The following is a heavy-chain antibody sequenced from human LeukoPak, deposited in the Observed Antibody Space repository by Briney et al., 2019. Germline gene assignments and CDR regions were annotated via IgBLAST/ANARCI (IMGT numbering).Heavy chain of an antibody. J-gene: IGHJ5*02. CDR1: GDSITNGDY. Sequence: SETLSLNCDVSGDSITNGDYWAWIRQSPGKGLEWIGSVYHSGSTHYNPSLKSRLIISVDMSKNQFSLNLNTLTAADTAIYYCARNVSRADVVISANSPSNWFDPWGQGVLVTVSS. D-gene: IGHD2-2*01. V-gene: IGHV4-38-2*01. CDR3: ARNVSRADVVISANSPSNWFDP. CDR2: VYHSGST.